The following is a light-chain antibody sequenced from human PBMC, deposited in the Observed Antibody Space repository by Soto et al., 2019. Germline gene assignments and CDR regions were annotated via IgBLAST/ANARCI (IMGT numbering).Light chain of an antibody. J-gene: IGKJ5*01. CDR2: DAS. V-gene: IGKV3-20*01. Sequence: EIVLAQSPGTRSFSPGERDTLSCRASQSVSSSYLAWYQQKPGQAPRLLIYDASSMATGIPDRFSGSGSGTDFTLTISRLEPEDCAVYFCQQYGSLISFGQGTRLEIK. CDR3: QQYGSLIS. CDR1: QSVSSSY.